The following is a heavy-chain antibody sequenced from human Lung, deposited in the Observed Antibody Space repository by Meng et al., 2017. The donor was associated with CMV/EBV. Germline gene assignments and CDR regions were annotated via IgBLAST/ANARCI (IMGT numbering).Heavy chain of an antibody. CDR3: VRGMVTD. Sequence: SCGASEFTFGTYWMHWVRQAPGKGLVWVSRINSEGNIITYADSVRGRFTICRDNAKNTLYLQMLSLRVEETAIYYCVRGMVTDWGQGILVTVSS. V-gene: IGHV3-74*03. J-gene: IGHJ4*02. CDR1: EFTFGTYW. CDR2: INSEGNII. D-gene: IGHD2-8*01.